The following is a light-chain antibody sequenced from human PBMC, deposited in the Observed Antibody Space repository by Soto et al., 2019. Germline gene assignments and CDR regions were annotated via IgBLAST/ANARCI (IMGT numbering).Light chain of an antibody. Sequence: EIVMTQSPATLSVSPGDTATLSCRASQSLTNSFAWYQQKPGQAPRLLIYDTSVRATDIPARFSGSGSGTEFTLTISGLQSEDFAVYYCQQYYTCPYTFGQGTKLEI. CDR1: QSLTNS. V-gene: IGKV3-15*01. J-gene: IGKJ2*01. CDR2: DTS. CDR3: QQYYTCPYT.